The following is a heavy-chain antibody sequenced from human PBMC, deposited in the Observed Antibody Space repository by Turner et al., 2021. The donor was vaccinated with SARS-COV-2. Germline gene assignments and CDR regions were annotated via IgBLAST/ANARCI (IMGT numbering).Heavy chain of an antibody. CDR3: ARELTNNWFDP. CDR1: GGSISSYY. D-gene: IGHD3-10*01. V-gene: IGHV4-59*01. CDR2: IYCRGST. J-gene: IGHJ5*02. Sequence: QVLLQASGPGLVKPSETLSLTCTVSGGSISSYYWAWIRQPPGKRLEWLGYIYCRGSTNYNPSLKSRVTVSVDTSKNQFSLKLTSVTAADTAVYFCARELTNNWFDPWGQGTLVTVSS.